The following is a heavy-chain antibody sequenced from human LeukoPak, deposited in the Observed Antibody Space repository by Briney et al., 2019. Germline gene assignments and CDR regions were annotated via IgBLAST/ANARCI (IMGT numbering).Heavy chain of an antibody. Sequence: SGTLSLTCAVSGGSISSSNWWSWVLQPPGKGLEWIVEIYHSGSTNYNPSLKSRVTISVDKSKNQFSLKLSSVTAADTAVYYCARDHATNYYDSSGLVWGQGTMVTVSS. V-gene: IGHV4-4*02. CDR2: IYHSGST. D-gene: IGHD3-22*01. CDR3: ARDHATNYYDSSGLV. CDR1: GGSISSSNW. J-gene: IGHJ3*01.